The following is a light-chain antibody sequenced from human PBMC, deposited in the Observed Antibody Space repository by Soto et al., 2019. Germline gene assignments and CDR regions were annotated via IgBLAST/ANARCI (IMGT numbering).Light chain of an antibody. CDR1: QSVSSN. CDR3: QQYNNWPPIT. Sequence: EIVLTQSPATLSLSPGERATLSCRSSQSVSSNLAWYQQKPGQAPRLLIYGASTRATGIPARLSGSGSGTEFTLTISSLQSEDFAVYYCQQYNNWPPITFGQGTRLEIK. V-gene: IGKV3-15*01. J-gene: IGKJ5*01. CDR2: GAS.